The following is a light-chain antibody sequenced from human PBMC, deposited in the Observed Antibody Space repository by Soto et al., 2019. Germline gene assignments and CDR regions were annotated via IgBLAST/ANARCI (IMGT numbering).Light chain of an antibody. CDR2: DAS. V-gene: IGKV3-11*01. CDR1: QSVSSY. J-gene: IGKJ2*01. CDR3: LQGSNWRT. Sequence: EIVLTQSPATMSLSPGERATLSCRASQSVSSYLAWYQQKPGQAPRLLIYDASNRATGIPARFSGSGSGTAFTLTISGLEPEDFAVYYCLQGSNWRTFGQGTKLALK.